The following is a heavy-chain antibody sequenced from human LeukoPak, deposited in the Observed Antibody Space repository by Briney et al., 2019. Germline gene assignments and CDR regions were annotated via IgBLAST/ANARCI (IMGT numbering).Heavy chain of an antibody. J-gene: IGHJ4*02. V-gene: IGHV3-23*01. CDR1: GFTFSTYT. CDR3: AIDPNWGTHS. D-gene: IGHD7-27*01. Sequence: GGSLRLSCAASGFTFSTYTMYWVRHPPGKRLEWVSIIGSSGGGIHYADSVKGRFTISRGNSKNALYLQMNSLRVEDTAVYYCAIDPNWGTHSWGQGVLVTVSS. CDR2: IGSSGGGI.